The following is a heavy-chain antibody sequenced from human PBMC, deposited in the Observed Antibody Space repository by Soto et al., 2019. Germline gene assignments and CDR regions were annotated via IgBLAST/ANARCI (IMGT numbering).Heavy chain of an antibody. CDR3: ARVIQLERRFDYFDY. J-gene: IGHJ4*02. Sequence: SETLSLTCTVSGGSISSGVYYWSWIGHHPGKGLEWIGYIYYSGSTYYNPSLKSRVTISVDTSKNQFSLKLSSVTAADTAVYYCARVIQLERRFDYFDYWGQGTLVTVSS. CDR1: GGSISSGVYY. V-gene: IGHV4-31*03. D-gene: IGHD1-1*01. CDR2: IYYSGST.